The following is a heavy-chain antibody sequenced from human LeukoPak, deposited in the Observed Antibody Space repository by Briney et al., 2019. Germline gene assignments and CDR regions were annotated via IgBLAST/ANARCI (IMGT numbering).Heavy chain of an antibody. CDR2: IYYSGST. D-gene: IGHD6-19*01. Sequence: SETLSLTCTVSGGSISSSSYYWGWIRQPPGKGLEWIGSIYYSGSTYYNPSLRSRVTISVDTSKNQFSLKLSSVTAADTAVYYCARVRFSGWFPRPSGAFDIWGQGTMVTVSS. V-gene: IGHV4-39*07. CDR1: GGSISSSSYY. J-gene: IGHJ3*02. CDR3: ARVRFSGWFPRPSGAFDI.